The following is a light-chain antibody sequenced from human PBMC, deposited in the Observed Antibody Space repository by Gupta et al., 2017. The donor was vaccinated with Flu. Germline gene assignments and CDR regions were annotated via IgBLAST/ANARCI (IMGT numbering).Light chain of an antibody. CDR1: RGSMAGNY. Sequence: VTTSCTPGRGSMAGNYVQGYQQHPGSHQAPVIMVYDQRPPAVPVRFSCSSANSANTASLTISGLRAEDEADYYCRSYDRTHRWVFGPGTKLTVL. CDR3: RSYDRTHRWV. CDR2: VYD. J-gene: IGLJ3*02. V-gene: IGLV6-57*01.